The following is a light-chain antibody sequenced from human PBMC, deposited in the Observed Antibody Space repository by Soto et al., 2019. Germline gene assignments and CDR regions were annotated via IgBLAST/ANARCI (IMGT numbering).Light chain of an antibody. CDR2: GAS. J-gene: IGKJ3*01. Sequence: EIVLTQSPATLSLSPGERATLSCRASQSVSSHLAWYQQKPGQAPRLLVYGASNRATGIPARFSGSGSGTDFTLTISSLEPEDFAVYYCQQRYTWPPGATFGPGTTVNVK. V-gene: IGKV3-11*01. CDR3: QQRYTWPPGAT. CDR1: QSVSSH.